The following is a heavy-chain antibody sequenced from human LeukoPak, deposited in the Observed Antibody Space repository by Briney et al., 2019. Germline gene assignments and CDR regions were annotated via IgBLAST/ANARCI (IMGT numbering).Heavy chain of an antibody. D-gene: IGHD5-24*01. CDR1: GGSISSYY. V-gene: IGHV4-59*01. J-gene: IGHJ4*02. Sequence: SETLSLTCTVSGGSISSYYWSWIRQPPGKGLEWIGYIYYSGSTNYNPSLKSRVTISVDTSKNQFSLKLSSVTAADTAVYYCARGRDGYNYYPYYFDYWGQGTLVTVSS. CDR2: IYYSGST. CDR3: ARGRDGYNYYPYYFDY.